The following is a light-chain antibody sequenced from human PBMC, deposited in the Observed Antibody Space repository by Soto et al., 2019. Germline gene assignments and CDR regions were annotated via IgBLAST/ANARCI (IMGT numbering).Light chain of an antibody. V-gene: IGKV3-20*01. CDR3: QQYGTSQWT. Sequence: EIVLTQSPGTLSLSPGERVTRSCRASQSVSSTYLAWYQQKPGQAPRLLISGASSRATGIPDRFSGSGSGTDFTLTISRLEPEDFAVYYCQQYGTSQWTFGQGTKVDIK. CDR2: GAS. CDR1: QSVSSTY. J-gene: IGKJ1*01.